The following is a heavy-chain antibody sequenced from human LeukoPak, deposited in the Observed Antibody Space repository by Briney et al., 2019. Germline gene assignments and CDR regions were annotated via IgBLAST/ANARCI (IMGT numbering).Heavy chain of an antibody. V-gene: IGHV4-59*08. D-gene: IGHD2-2*01. Sequence: SETLSLTCTVSGGSISSYYWSWIRQPPGKGLEWIGYIYYSGSTNYNPSLKSRVTISVDTSKNQFSLKLSSVTAADTAVYYCARLRADIVVVPAAGYQPPIYYYYYMDVWGKGTTVTVSS. J-gene: IGHJ6*03. CDR2: IYYSGST. CDR3: ARLRADIVVVPAAGYQPPIYYYYYMDV. CDR1: GGSISSYY.